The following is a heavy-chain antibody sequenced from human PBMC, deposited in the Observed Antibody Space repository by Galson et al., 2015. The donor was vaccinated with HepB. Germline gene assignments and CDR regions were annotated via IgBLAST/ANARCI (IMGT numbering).Heavy chain of an antibody. CDR3: ARTNYYDSSGYFY. V-gene: IGHV3-66*01. D-gene: IGHD3-22*01. J-gene: IGHJ4*02. Sequence: SLRLSCAASGFTVSSNYMSWVRQAPGKGLEWVSVIYSGGSTYYADSVKGRFTISRDNSKNTLYLQMNSLRAEDTAVYYCARTNYYDSSGYFYWGQGTLVTVSS. CDR1: GFTVSSNY. CDR2: IYSGGST.